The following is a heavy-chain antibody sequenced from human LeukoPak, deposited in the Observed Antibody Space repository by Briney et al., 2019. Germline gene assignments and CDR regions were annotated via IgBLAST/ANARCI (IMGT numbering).Heavy chain of an antibody. J-gene: IGHJ6*03. V-gene: IGHV5-51*01. Sequence: GESLKISCKGSGYSFTSYWIGWVRQMPGKGLEWMGIIYPGDSDTRYSPSFQGQVTISADKSISTAYLQWSSLKASDTAMYYCARTYYDSSGYPIIGYMDVWGKGTTVTISS. CDR2: IYPGDSDT. CDR1: GYSFTSYW. CDR3: ARTYYDSSGYPIIGYMDV. D-gene: IGHD3-22*01.